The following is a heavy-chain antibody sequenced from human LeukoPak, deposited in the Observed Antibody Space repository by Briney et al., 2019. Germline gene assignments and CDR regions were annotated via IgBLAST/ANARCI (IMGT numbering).Heavy chain of an antibody. V-gene: IGHV4-59*01. CDR2: IYYSGST. D-gene: IGHD3-9*01. Sequence: PSETLSLTCTVSGGSISSYYWNWIRQPPGKGLEWIGYIYYSGSTTYNPSLKSRVTISVDTSKNQFSLKLSSVTAADTAVYYCARDLSVEVWGQGTTVTVSS. CDR3: ARDLSVEV. CDR1: GGSISSYY. J-gene: IGHJ6*02.